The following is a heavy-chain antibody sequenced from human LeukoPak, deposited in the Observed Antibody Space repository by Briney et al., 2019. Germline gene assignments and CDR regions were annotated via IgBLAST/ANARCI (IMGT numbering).Heavy chain of an antibody. Sequence: PGRSLRFSCAASGFTFSSYGMHWVRQAPGKGLEWVAVIWYDGSNKYYADSVKGRFTISRDNSKNTLYLQMNSLRAEDTAVYYCARAHIVVVTATLTNYMDVWGKGTTVTVSS. V-gene: IGHV3-33*01. CDR3: ARAHIVVVTATLTNYMDV. J-gene: IGHJ6*03. D-gene: IGHD2-21*02. CDR2: IWYDGSNK. CDR1: GFTFSSYG.